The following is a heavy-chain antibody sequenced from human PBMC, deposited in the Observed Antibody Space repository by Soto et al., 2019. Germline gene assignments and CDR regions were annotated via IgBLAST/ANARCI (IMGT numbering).Heavy chain of an antibody. CDR1: GFTFSSYS. V-gene: IGHV3-48*01. D-gene: IGHD6-6*01. CDR2: ISSSSSTI. Sequence: GGSLRLSCAASGFTFSSYSMNWVRQAPGKGLEWVSYISSSSSTIYYADSVKGRFTISRDNAKNSLYLQMNSLRAEDTAVYYCARGIAARPTDAFDIWGQGTMVTVSS. CDR3: ARGIAARPTDAFDI. J-gene: IGHJ3*02.